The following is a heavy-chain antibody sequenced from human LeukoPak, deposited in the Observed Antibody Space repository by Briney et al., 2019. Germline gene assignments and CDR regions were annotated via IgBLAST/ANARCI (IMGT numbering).Heavy chain of an antibody. D-gene: IGHD3-10*01. J-gene: IGHJ5*02. CDR2: VNPNSGNT. CDR3: ARVPYGSGSLNSNWFDP. Sequence: GASVKVSCKASGYTFTSYDINWVRQATGQGLEWMGWVNPNSGNTGYAQKFQGRVTMTRNTSISTAYMELSSLRSEDTAVYYCARVPYGSGSLNSNWFDPWGQGTLVTVSS. V-gene: IGHV1-8*01. CDR1: GYTFTSYD.